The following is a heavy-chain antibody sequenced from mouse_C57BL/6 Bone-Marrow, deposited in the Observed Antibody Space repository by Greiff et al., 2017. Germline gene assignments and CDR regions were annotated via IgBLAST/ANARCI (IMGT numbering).Heavy chain of an antibody. CDR3: TISLGRYFDF. CDR1: GFNIKDDY. Sequence: EVKLQESGAELVRPGASVTLSCTASGFNIKDDYMHWVKQRPEKGLEWIGWIDPENGDTEYASKFQGKATITADTSSNTAYLQLSSLTTEDTAVYYCTISLGRYFDFWGTGTTVTVSS. CDR2: IDPENGDT. J-gene: IGHJ1*03. D-gene: IGHD1-1*01. V-gene: IGHV14-4*01.